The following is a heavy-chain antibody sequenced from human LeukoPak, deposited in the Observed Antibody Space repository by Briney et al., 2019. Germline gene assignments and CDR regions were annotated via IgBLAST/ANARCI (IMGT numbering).Heavy chain of an antibody. Sequence: PGRSLRLSCAASGFTFSSYGMHWVRQAPGKGLEWVAVISYDGSNKYYADSVKGRFTISRDNSNNTLYLQMNSLRAEDTAVYYCARARSIAAAGFPAESFQHWGQGTLVTVSS. D-gene: IGHD6-13*01. CDR2: ISYDGSNK. CDR3: ARARSIAAAGFPAESFQH. V-gene: IGHV3-30*03. CDR1: GFTFSSYG. J-gene: IGHJ1*01.